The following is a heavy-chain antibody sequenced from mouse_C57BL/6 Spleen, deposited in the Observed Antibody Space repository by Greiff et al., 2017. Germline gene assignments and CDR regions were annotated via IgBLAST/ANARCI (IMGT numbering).Heavy chain of an antibody. CDR3: ARSYGSSYRYFDY. D-gene: IGHD1-1*01. J-gene: IGHJ2*01. CDR1: GYTFTSYW. Sequence: VQLQQPGAELVKPGASVKLSCKASGYTFTSYWMQWVKQRPGQGLEWSGEIDPSDSYTNYNQKFKGKATLTVDTSSSTAYMQLSSLTSEDSAVYYCARSYGSSYRYFDYWGQGTTLTVSS. CDR2: IDPSDSYT. V-gene: IGHV1-50*01.